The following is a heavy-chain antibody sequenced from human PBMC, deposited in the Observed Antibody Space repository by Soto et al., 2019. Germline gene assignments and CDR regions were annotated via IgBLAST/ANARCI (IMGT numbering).Heavy chain of an antibody. CDR2: IIPIFGTA. J-gene: IGHJ6*02. Sequence: QVQLVQSGAEVKKPGSSVKVSCKASGGTFSSYAISWVRQAPGQGLEWMGGIIPIFGTANYAQKFQGRVTITADESTSTAYMELSSLRSEDTAVYYCARGGGYSSGWYTNYYYGMDVWGQGTTVTVSS. CDR1: GGTFSSYA. D-gene: IGHD6-19*01. V-gene: IGHV1-69*01. CDR3: ARGGGYSSGWYTNYYYGMDV.